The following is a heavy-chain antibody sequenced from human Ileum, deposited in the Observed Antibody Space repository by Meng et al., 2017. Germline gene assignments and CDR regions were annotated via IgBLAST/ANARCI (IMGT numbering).Heavy chain of an antibody. Sequence: QWQLEASGPGLVEPSGPLSLTCAVSGRSISSSDWWSWVRQPPGKGLEWIAEMNLGGSPNYNPSLKSRVTMSVDKSNDHLSLQLTSVTAADTAVYYCAHIFDSWGQGTLVTVSS. V-gene: IGHV4-4*02. J-gene: IGHJ4*02. CDR1: GRSISSSDW. CDR3: AHIFDS. CDR2: MNLGGSP.